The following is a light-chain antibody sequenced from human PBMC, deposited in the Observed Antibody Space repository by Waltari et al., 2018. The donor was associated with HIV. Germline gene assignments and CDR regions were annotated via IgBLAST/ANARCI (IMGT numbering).Light chain of an antibody. V-gene: IGLV2-8*01. Sequence: QSALTQPPSASGSPGQSVTISCTGTSSDVGGYNYVSWYQQHPGKAPKLMIYEVSKLPSGVPDRVSGAKSGNTASLTVSGLQAEDEADYYCSSYAGSNNLLFGGGTKLTVL. CDR3: SSYAGSNNLL. J-gene: IGLJ2*01. CDR1: SSDVGGYNY. CDR2: EVS.